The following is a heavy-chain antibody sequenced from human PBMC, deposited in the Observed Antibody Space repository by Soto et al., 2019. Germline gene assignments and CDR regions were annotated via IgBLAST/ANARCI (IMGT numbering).Heavy chain of an antibody. J-gene: IGHJ4*02. V-gene: IGHV3-23*01. CDR1: LFTFSVYT. Sequence: TVWSLRLSWSSSLFTFSVYTMNLVLQYPVKLLEWVSGIYGSGDSTFYADSVTGRFTISRDNSKNTLYLQMNSLRAEDTAVYYCAKDLKPDSRWEIDYWGQGTLVTVSS. CDR3: AKDLKPDSRWEIDY. CDR2: IYGSGDST. D-gene: IGHD1-26*01.